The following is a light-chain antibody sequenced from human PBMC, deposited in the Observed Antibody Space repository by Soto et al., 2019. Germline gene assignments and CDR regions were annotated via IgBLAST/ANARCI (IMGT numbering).Light chain of an antibody. J-gene: IGKJ2*01. Sequence: EIVLTQSPGTLSLSPRERATLSCRASQSVSSSYLAWYQQKPGQAPRLLIYGASSRATGIPDRFSGSGSGTDFTLTISRLEPEDFAVYYCQQYGSSPYTFGQGTQLEIK. CDR1: QSVSSSY. CDR2: GAS. V-gene: IGKV3-20*01. CDR3: QQYGSSPYT.